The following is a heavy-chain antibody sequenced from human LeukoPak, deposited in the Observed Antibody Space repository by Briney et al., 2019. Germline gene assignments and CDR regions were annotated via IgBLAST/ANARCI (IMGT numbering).Heavy chain of an antibody. V-gene: IGHV4-34*01. CDR2: INHSGST. CDR3: ARGPYSSSWYRTYNWFDP. D-gene: IGHD6-13*01. J-gene: IGHJ5*02. CDR1: GGFFSGYY. Sequence: PSETLSLTCAVYGGFFSGYYWSWIRQPPGKGLEWIGEINHSGSTNYNPSLKSRVTISVDTSKNQFSLKLSSVTAADTAVYYCARGPYSSSWYRTYNWFDPWGQGTLVTVSS.